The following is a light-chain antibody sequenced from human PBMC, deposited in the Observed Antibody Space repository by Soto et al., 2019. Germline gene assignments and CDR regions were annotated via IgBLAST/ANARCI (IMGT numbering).Light chain of an antibody. CDR3: SSYTSSSTYVL. V-gene: IGLV2-14*03. Sequence: QSVLTQPASVSGSPGQSITISCTGTSSDVGGYNYVSWYQQHPGKAPQLIIYDVANRPSGVSNRFSGSKSGNTASLTISGLQAEDEADYYCSSYTSSSTYVLFGGGTKLTV. J-gene: IGLJ2*01. CDR2: DVA. CDR1: SSDVGGYNY.